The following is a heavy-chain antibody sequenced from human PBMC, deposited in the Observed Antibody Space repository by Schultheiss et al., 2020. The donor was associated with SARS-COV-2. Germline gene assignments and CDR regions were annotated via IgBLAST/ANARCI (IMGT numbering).Heavy chain of an antibody. CDR1: GFTFGDYA. CDR3: GRDRDEGGYVVGY. D-gene: IGHD3-16*01. Sequence: GGSLRLSCTASGFTFGDYAMTWVRQAPGKGLEWVGFIRSKEYGGTAQYAASVKGRFTISRDDSKSIAYLQMNSLKTEDTAVYFCGRDRDEGGYVVGYWGQGTLVTVSS. CDR2: IRSKEYGGTA. V-gene: IGHV3-49*04. J-gene: IGHJ4*02.